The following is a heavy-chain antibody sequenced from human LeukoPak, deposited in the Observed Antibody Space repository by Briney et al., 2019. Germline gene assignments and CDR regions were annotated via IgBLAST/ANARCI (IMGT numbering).Heavy chain of an antibody. CDR2: INAGNGNT. CDR1: GYTFTSYA. CDR3: ARDRYSSGFISFDH. J-gene: IGHJ4*02. V-gene: IGHV1-3*01. D-gene: IGHD6-19*01. Sequence: GASVKVSCKASGYTFTSYAMHWVRQAPGQRLEWMGWINAGNGNTKCSQKFQGRVTITRDTSASTAYMELSSLRSEDTAVYYCARDRYSSGFISFDHWGQGTLVTVSS.